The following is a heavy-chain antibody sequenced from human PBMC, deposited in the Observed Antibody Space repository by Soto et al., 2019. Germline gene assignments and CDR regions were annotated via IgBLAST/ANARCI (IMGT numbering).Heavy chain of an antibody. D-gene: IGHD5-18*01. CDR3: ARDNLAGAFRGYSYGGED. V-gene: IGHV1-69*13. Sequence: SVKVSCKASGGTFSSYAISWVRQAPGQGLEWMGGIIPIFGTVNYAQKFQGRVTITADESTSTAYMELSSLRSEDTAVYYCARDNLAGAFRGYSYGGEDWGQGTLVTVSS. CDR1: GGTFSSYA. J-gene: IGHJ4*02. CDR2: IIPIFGTV.